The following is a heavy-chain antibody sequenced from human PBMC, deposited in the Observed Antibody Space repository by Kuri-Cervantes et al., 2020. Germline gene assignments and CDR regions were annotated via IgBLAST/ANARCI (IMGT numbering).Heavy chain of an antibody. CDR2: IYSGGGT. Sequence: GESLKISCVASGFTFSDCYMSWIRQAPGKGLEWVSVIYSGGGTYYADSVKGRFTISRDNAKNSLYLQMNSLRAEDTALYYCAGAVEILYYFDYWGQGTLVTVSS. V-gene: IGHV3-53*01. CDR1: GFTFSDCY. J-gene: IGHJ4*02. CDR3: AGAVEILYYFDY.